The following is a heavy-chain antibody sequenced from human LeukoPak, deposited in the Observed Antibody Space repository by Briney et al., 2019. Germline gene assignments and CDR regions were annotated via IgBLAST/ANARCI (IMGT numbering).Heavy chain of an antibody. J-gene: IGHJ4*02. CDR3: ARDSPPSLDAETYYDFWSGYPHDY. V-gene: IGHV3-21*01. CDR1: GFTFSSYS. CDR2: ISSSSSYI. D-gene: IGHD3-3*01. Sequence: PGGSLRLSCAASGFTFSSYSMNWVRQAPGKGLEWVSSISSSSSYIYYADSVKGRFTISRDNAKNSLYLQMNSLRAEDTAVYYCARDSPPSLDAETYYDFWSGYPHDYWGQGTLVTVSS.